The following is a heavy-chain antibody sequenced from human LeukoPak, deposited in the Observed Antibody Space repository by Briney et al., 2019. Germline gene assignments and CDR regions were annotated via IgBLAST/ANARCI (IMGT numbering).Heavy chain of an antibody. CDR2: INHSGST. D-gene: IGHD6-13*01. Sequence: SETLSLTCAVYGGSFSGYYWSWIRQPPGKGLEWIGEINHSGSTNYNPSLKSRVTISVDTSKNQFPLKLSSVTAADTAVYYCARGSRIAAAGTIDYWGQGTLVTVSS. V-gene: IGHV4-34*01. CDR3: ARGSRIAAAGTIDY. J-gene: IGHJ4*02. CDR1: GGSFSGYY.